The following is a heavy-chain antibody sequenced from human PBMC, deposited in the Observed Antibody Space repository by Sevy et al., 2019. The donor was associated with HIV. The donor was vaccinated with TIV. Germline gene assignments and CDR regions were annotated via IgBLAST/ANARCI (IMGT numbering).Heavy chain of an antibody. CDR3: ARHPLGNWFDX. CDR1: GXSISSSRHY. D-gene: IGHD3-16*01. J-gene: IGHJ5*02. Sequence: SETLSLTCNVSGXSISSSRHYWGWIRQSPGKSLEWIGSRFYSGGANYNPSLQSRVTMSVDTSKNQFSLNVNSVTAADTAVYYCARHPLGNWFDXWGQGILVTVSS. CDR2: RFYSGGA. V-gene: IGHV4-39*01.